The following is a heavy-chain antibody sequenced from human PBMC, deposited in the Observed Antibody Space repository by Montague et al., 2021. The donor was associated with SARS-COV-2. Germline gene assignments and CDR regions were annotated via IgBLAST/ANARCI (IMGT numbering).Heavy chain of an antibody. CDR2: IDWDEDQ. CDR3: ARSDGDYRDSYFDY. Sequence: PALVKPTQTLTLTCTFSGFSLNTSGMCVSWIRQPPGKALEWLALIDWDEDQYYSTSLKTRLTISKDTSKNQVVLTMTNMDPIDTATYYCARSDGDYRDSYFDYWGQGTLVTVSS. V-gene: IGHV2-70*01. J-gene: IGHJ4*02. CDR1: GFSLNTSGMC. D-gene: IGHD4-17*01.